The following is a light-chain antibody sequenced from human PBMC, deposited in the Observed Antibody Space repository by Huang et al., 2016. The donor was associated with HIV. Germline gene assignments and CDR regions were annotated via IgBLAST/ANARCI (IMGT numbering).Light chain of an antibody. CDR1: QDIKNY. CDR2: DAS. V-gene: IGKV1-33*01. CDR3: QQYDNLPRT. J-gene: IGKJ1*01. Sequence: DIQMTQSPSSLSASVGDRLTITCQASQDIKNYLNWYQQKSGKAPKLLIYDASNLEIGVPSRFRGSGSGTEFTFTISSLQPEDIATYYCQQYDNLPRTFGQGTKVEIK.